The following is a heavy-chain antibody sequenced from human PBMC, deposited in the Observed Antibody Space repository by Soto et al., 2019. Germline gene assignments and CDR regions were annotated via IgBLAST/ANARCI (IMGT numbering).Heavy chain of an antibody. D-gene: IGHD3-10*01. CDR3: ASTYLYYYGSGNTNYYGMDV. Sequence: ASVKVSCKASGYTFTSYGISWVRQAPGQGLERMGWISAYNGNTNYAQKLQGRVTMTTDTSTSTAYMELRSLRSDDTAVYYCASTYLYYYGSGNTNYYGMDVWGQGTTVTVSS. J-gene: IGHJ6*02. V-gene: IGHV1-18*01. CDR2: ISAYNGNT. CDR1: GYTFTSYG.